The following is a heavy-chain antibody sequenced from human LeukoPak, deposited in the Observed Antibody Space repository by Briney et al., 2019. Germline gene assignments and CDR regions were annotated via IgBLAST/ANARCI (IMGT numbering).Heavy chain of an antibody. V-gene: IGHV3-23*01. CDR2: ISGSGGST. Sequence: GGSLRLSCAASGFTFSSYAMSWVRQAPGKGLEWVSAISGSGGSTYYADSVEGRFTISRDNSKNTLYLQMNSLRAEDTAVYYCAKDQGLGLRLGELSLDYWGQGTLVTVSS. CDR1: GFTFSSYA. CDR3: AKDQGLGLRLGELSLDY. J-gene: IGHJ4*02. D-gene: IGHD3-16*02.